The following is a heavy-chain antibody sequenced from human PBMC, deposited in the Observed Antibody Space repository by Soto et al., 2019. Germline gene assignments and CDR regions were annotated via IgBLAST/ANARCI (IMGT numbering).Heavy chain of an antibody. CDR2: IYWNDDK. CDR1: GFSLSTTGVG. V-gene: IGHV2-5*01. J-gene: IGHJ4*02. CDR3: LHRVLAGELIDF. Sequence: SGPTLVNPTQTLTLTCTFSGFSLSTTGVGVGWFRQAPGKAPEWLAFIYWNDDKRYNWLLNHRLTIARGTSENQVVLALTDMDPVDIATYCCLHRVLAGELIDFWGQGTLVTVSS. D-gene: IGHD1-26*01.